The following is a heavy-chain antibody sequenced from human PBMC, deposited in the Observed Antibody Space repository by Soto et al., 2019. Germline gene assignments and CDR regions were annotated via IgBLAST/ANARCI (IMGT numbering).Heavy chain of an antibody. D-gene: IGHD1-26*01. V-gene: IGHV4-30-4*01. CDR2: MYYIGST. CDR3: ARGEGYALDV. CDR1: GGSISSNDYY. J-gene: IGHJ6*02. Sequence: SETLSLTCSVSGGSISSNDYYWSWIRQPPGKGLEWIAYMYYIGSTYYDPSLKSRVAISVDTSKNQFSLKLSSVTAADTAVYYCARGEGYALDVWGQGTTVTVSS.